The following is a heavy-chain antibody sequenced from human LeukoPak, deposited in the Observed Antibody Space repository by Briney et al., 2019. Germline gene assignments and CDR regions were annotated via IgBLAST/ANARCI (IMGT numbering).Heavy chain of an antibody. J-gene: IGHJ3*02. Sequence: GASVKVSCKVSGYTFTSYDINWVRQATGQGLEWMGWMNPNSGNTGYAQKFQGRVTITRNTSISTAYMELSSLRSEDTAVYYCARGPYYYDSSGRYDAFDIWGQGTMVTVSS. D-gene: IGHD3-22*01. V-gene: IGHV1-8*03. CDR1: GYTFTSYD. CDR2: MNPNSGNT. CDR3: ARGPYYYDSSGRYDAFDI.